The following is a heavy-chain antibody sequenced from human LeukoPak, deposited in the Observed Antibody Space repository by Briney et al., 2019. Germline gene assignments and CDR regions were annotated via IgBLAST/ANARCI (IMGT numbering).Heavy chain of an antibody. CDR1: GFTFSSYG. J-gene: IGHJ4*02. CDR3: AKDLTYSSSSWFDY. D-gene: IGHD6-6*01. Sequence: PGGSLRLSCAASGFTFSSYGMHWVRQAPGKGLEWVAVIWYDGSNKYYADSVKGRFTISRDNSKNTLYLQMNSLRAEDTAVYYCAKDLTYSSSSWFDYWGQGTLVTVSS. V-gene: IGHV3-33*06. CDR2: IWYDGSNK.